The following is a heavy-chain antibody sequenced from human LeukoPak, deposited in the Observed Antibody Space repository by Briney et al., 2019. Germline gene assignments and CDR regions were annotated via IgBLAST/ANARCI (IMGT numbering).Heavy chain of an antibody. CDR2: ISYDGSNK. V-gene: IGHV3-30-3*01. J-gene: IGHJ4*02. Sequence: GGSLRLSCAASGFTFSSYAMHWVRQAPGKGLEWVAVISYDGSNKYYADSVKGRFTTSRDNAKNSLYLQMNSLRPEDTALYYCAKDRRRAQWLELDSWGQGTLVTVSS. D-gene: IGHD6-19*01. CDR1: GFTFSSYA. CDR3: AKDRRRAQWLELDS.